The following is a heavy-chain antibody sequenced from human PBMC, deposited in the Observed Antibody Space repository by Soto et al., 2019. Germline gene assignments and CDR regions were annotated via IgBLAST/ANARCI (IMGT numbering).Heavy chain of an antibody. CDR1: GIIFSNYA. V-gene: IGHV3-23*01. D-gene: IGHD5-18*01. CDR2: ISANGANT. J-gene: IGHJ4*02. Sequence: PGGSLRLSCAASGIIFSNYALSWVRQAPGKGLEWVSGISANGANTYYAESVKGRFTISRDNSKNTLTLQVNSLRADDTAVYFCAKENGGGTSMITSYFDYWGRGTLVTVSS. CDR3: AKENGGGTSMITSYFDY.